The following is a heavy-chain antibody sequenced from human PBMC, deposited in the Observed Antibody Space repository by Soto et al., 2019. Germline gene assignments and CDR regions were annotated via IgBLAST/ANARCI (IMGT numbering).Heavy chain of an antibody. J-gene: IGHJ4*02. CDR1: EFTFSNYA. Sequence: VQMLESGGGLVQPGGSLRLSCAASEFTFSNYAMTWVRQAPGKGLEWVSVISSSGDTYYADSVKGRFTISRDNSRNTLYLQMNSLRAEDSAVYYCAKGSGGSQHSGLDYWGQGSLVTVSS. CDR2: ISSSGDT. CDR3: AKGSGGSQHSGLDY. V-gene: IGHV3-23*01. D-gene: IGHD2-15*01.